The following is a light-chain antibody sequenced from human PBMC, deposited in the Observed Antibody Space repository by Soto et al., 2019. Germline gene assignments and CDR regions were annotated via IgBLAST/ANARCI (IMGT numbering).Light chain of an antibody. CDR1: QSVSTY. Sequence: EMVLTQSPATLSLSPGERATLSCRASQSVSTYLAWYQQKPGQAPRLLIDDASNRATGIPARFSGSGSGTDFALTIRSLEPEDFAVYYCQQRSNWPSTFGGGTKVEIK. V-gene: IGKV3-11*01. J-gene: IGKJ4*01. CDR3: QQRSNWPST. CDR2: DAS.